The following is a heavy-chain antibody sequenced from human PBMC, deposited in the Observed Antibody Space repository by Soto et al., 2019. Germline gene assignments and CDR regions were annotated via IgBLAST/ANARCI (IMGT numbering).Heavy chain of an antibody. CDR1: RYTFTSHG. CDR2: ISTFNGKT. Sequence: QIQLVQSGGVVKTPGASVKVSCTTSRYTFTSHGIAWVRQAPGQGLEWMGWISTFNGKTDYAQKFQGRFTMTADTITSTVDMELRSLRSDDTAVYYCARLLTEGATFREDAFDLWGQGTKVTVSS. V-gene: IGHV1-18*01. D-gene: IGHD3-9*01. CDR3: ARLLTEGATFREDAFDL. J-gene: IGHJ3*01.